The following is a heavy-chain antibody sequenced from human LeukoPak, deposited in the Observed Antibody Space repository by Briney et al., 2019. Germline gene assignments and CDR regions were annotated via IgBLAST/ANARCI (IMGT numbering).Heavy chain of an antibody. D-gene: IGHD4-11*01. CDR3: AKGGHYSFFDY. V-gene: IGHV3-48*01. Sequence: GGSLRLSCAASGFTLSSFSMNWVRLAPGKGLEWLSYISSSSSTIYYADSVKGRFTISRDNSKNTHYLQMSSLRAEDTGIYYCAKGGHYSFFDYWGQGTLVTVSS. CDR2: ISSSSSTI. CDR1: GFTLSSFS. J-gene: IGHJ4*02.